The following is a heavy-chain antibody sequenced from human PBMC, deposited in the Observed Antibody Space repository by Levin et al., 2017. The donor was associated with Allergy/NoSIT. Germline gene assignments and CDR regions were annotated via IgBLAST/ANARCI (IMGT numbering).Heavy chain of an antibody. CDR1: GFTFSSYA. CDR3: AKGSSSWYFFEY. V-gene: IGHV3-23*01. Sequence: PGGSLRLSCAASGFTFSSYAMSWVRQAPGKGLEWVSSISGSGDNTFYSDSVKGRFTISRDNSKNTLYLQVSTLRAEDTAAYYCAKGSSSWYFFEYWGQGTLVTVSS. D-gene: IGHD6-19*01. CDR2: ISGSGDNT. J-gene: IGHJ4*02.